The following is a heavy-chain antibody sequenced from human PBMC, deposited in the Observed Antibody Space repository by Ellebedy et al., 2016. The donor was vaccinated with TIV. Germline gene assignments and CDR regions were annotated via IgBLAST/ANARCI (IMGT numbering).Heavy chain of an antibody. CDR2: INTNTGNP. D-gene: IGHD3-10*01. CDR3: ARDSQGVLPNFDY. CDR1: GYSFTQYP. V-gene: IGHV7-4-1*02. J-gene: IGHJ4*02. Sequence: AASVKVSCKASGYSFTQYPMNWVRQAPGQGLEWLGWINTNTGNPMYAQGVTGRFVFSLDTSVSTAFLQISSLKPEDTAVYYCARDSQGVLPNFDYWGQGTLVTVSS.